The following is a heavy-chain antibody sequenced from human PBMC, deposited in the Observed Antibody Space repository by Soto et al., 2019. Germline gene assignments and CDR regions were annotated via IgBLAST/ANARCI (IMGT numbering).Heavy chain of an antibody. CDR2: IIPIFGTA. CDR1: GGTFSSYA. CDR3: ARVGYYDSGGYRDAFDI. D-gene: IGHD3-22*01. Sequence: QVQLVQSGAEVKKPGSSVKVSCKASGGTFSSYAISWVRQAPGQGLEWMGGIIPIFGTANYAQKFQGRVTITADESTSTAYMELSSLRSEDTAVYYCARVGYYDSGGYRDAFDIWGQGTMVTVSS. J-gene: IGHJ3*02. V-gene: IGHV1-69*12.